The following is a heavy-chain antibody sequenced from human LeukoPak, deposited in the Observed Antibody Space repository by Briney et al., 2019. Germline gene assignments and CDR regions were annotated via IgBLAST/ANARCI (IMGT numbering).Heavy chain of an antibody. V-gene: IGHV3-30-3*01. CDR3: ARDPLNRRWGSYYFDY. CDR2: ISYDGNNK. Sequence: PGGSLRLSCAASGFIFSDYAIHWVRQAPGKGLEWVAVISYDGNNKEYADSVKGRFTISRDNSKSTVYLQVNSLRGEDTAVFYCARDPLNRRWGSYYFDYWGQGTLVTVSS. CDR1: GFIFSDYA. D-gene: IGHD1-14*01. J-gene: IGHJ4*02.